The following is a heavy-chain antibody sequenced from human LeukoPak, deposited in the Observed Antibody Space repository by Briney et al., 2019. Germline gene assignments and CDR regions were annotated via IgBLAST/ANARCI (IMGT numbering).Heavy chain of an antibody. V-gene: IGHV4-39*07. Sequence: SETLSLTCTVSGGSISSSSYYWGWIRQPPGKGLEWIGSIYYSGSTYYNPSLKSRVTISVDTSKNQFSLKLSSVTAADTAVYYCARDTHYDSSGYRAPWFDPWGQGTLVTVSS. D-gene: IGHD3-22*01. CDR2: IYYSGST. J-gene: IGHJ5*02. CDR1: GGSISSSSYY. CDR3: ARDTHYDSSGYRAPWFDP.